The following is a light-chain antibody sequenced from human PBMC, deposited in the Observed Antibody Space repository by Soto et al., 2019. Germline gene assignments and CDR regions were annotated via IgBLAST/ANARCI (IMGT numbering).Light chain of an antibody. Sequence: EIVLTQAPGTLSLSPGERATLSCRASQIVSSSYLAWYQQKPGQAPRLLIYGASSRATGIPARFSGSGSGTDFTLTISRLEPEDFAVYYCQQYGSSPWTFGQGTKVDI. J-gene: IGKJ1*01. V-gene: IGKV3-20*01. CDR2: GAS. CDR1: QIVSSSY. CDR3: QQYGSSPWT.